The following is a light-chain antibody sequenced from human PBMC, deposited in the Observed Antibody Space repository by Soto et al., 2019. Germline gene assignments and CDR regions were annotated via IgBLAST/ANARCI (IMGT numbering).Light chain of an antibody. J-gene: IGLJ3*02. CDR1: SSNIGNNY. Sequence: QSVLTQPPSVSAAPGQKVTISCSGSSSNIGNNYVSWYQQLPGTAPKLLIYENTKRPSGIPDRFSGSKSGTSATLGITGLQTGDEAYYYCGTWDSSLSAGVFGGGTKLTVL. V-gene: IGLV1-51*02. CDR3: GTWDSSLSAGV. CDR2: ENT.